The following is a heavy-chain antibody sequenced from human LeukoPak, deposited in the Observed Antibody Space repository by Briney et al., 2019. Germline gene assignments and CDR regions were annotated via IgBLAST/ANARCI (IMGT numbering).Heavy chain of an antibody. D-gene: IGHD3-22*01. CDR1: GFTVSSNY. V-gene: IGHV3-53*01. CDR3: ARGPRNGGYYYAPIGLDY. CDR2: IYPNGNT. Sequence: PGGSLRLSCAASGFTVSSNYMNWVRQAPGKGLEWVSLIYPNGNTYYADSVKGRFTISRDNSKNTLYLQMSSLKAEDTAVYYCARGPRNGGYYYAPIGLDYWGQGALVTVSS. J-gene: IGHJ4*02.